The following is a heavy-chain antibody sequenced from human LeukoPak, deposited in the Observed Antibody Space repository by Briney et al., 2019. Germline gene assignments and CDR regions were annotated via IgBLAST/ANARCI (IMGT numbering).Heavy chain of an antibody. CDR2: ISSSSS. Sequence: GGSLRLSCAASGFTFSTYSMNWVRQAPGKGLEWVSSISSSSSDSADSVKGRFTISRDNAQNSLYLQMNSLRAEDTGVYYCARGWTIDYWGQGTLVTVSS. CDR1: GFTFSTYS. J-gene: IGHJ4*02. V-gene: IGHV3-21*01. D-gene: IGHD3/OR15-3a*01. CDR3: ARGWTIDY.